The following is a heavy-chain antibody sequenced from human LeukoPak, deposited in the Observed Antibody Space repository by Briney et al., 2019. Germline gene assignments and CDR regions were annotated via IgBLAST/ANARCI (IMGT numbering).Heavy chain of an antibody. Sequence: SETLSLTCTVSGGSISSGGYYWSWIRQHPGKGLEWIGYIYYSGSTYYNPSLKSRVTISVDTSKNQFSLKLSSVTAADTAVYYCARGLGGDYDVLDYWGQGTLVTVSS. D-gene: IGHD4-17*01. CDR3: ARGLGGDYDVLDY. J-gene: IGHJ4*02. CDR1: GGSISSGGYY. CDR2: IYYSGST. V-gene: IGHV4-31*03.